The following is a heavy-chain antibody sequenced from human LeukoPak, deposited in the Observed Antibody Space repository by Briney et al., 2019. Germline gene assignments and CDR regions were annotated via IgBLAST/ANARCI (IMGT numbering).Heavy chain of an antibody. V-gene: IGHV3-23*01. CDR2: ISGSGGST. D-gene: IGHD2-2*01. CDR3: AKLVGQGGYY. CDR1: GFTFSSYA. J-gene: IGHJ4*02. Sequence: GGSLRLSCAASGFTFSSYAMSWVRQAPGKGLKWVSAISGSGGSTYYADSVKGRITISRDNSKNTLYLQMNSLRAEDTAVYYCAKLVGQGGYYWGQGTLVTVSS.